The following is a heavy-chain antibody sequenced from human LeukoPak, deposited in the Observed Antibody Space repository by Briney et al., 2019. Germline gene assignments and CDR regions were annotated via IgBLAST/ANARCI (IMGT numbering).Heavy chain of an antibody. CDR3: ATEGRSGSYLDY. CDR2: ISSSSTI. CDR1: GFTFSSYS. V-gene: IGHV3-48*01. J-gene: IGHJ4*02. Sequence: PGGSLRLSCAASGFTFSSYSMNWVRQAPGKGLEWVSYISSSSTIYYADSVKGRFTISRDNAKNSLYLQMNNLRAEDTAVYYCATEGRSGSYLDYWGQGTLVTVSS. D-gene: IGHD1-26*01.